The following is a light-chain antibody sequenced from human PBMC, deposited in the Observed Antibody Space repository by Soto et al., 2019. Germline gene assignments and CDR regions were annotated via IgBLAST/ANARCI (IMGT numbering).Light chain of an antibody. J-gene: IGKJ1*01. CDR3: QRYNSYSEA. Sequence: DIQMTQSPSTLSASVGDRVTITCRVSQTIRSWLAWYQQKPGKAPKLLIYKASTLKSGVPSRFSGSGSGTEFTLTISSLQPDDVATYYGQRYNSYSEAFGQGTKVDIK. V-gene: IGKV1-5*03. CDR1: QTIRSW. CDR2: KAS.